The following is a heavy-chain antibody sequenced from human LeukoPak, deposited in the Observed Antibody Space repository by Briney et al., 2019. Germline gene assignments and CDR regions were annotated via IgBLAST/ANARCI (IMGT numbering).Heavy chain of an antibody. V-gene: IGHV4-59*08. J-gene: IGHJ4*02. CDR2: IYYSGST. CDR1: GGSISSYY. D-gene: IGHD1/OR15-1a*01. Sequence: SETLSLTCTVSGGSISSYYWSWIRQPPGKGLEWIGYIYYSGSTNYNPSLKSRVTISVDTSKNQFSLKLSSVTAADTAVYYCARLGFITGTPNYFDYWGQGTLVTVSS. CDR3: ARLGFITGTPNYFDY.